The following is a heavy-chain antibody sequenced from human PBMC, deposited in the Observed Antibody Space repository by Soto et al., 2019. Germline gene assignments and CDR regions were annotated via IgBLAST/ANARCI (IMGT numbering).Heavy chain of an antibody. J-gene: IGHJ4*02. CDR1: GFTFSSYA. CDR3: AKVGRLGSSSWYGYFDY. Sequence: GGSLRLSCAASGFTFSSYAMSWVRQAPGKGLEWVSAISGSGGSTYYAYSVKGRFTISRDNSKNTLYLQMNSLRAEDTAVYYCAKVGRLGSSSWYGYFDYWGQGTLVTVSS. D-gene: IGHD6-13*01. V-gene: IGHV3-23*01. CDR2: ISGSGGST.